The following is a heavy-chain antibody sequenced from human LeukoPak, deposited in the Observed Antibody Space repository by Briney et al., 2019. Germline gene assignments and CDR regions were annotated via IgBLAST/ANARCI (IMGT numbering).Heavy chain of an antibody. Sequence: GGSLRLSCAASGFTFSSYAMHWVRQAPGKGLEWVAVISYDGSNKYYADSVKGRFTISRDNSKNTLYLQMNNLRAEDTAVYYCARDQDGGELDYWGQGILVTVSS. CDR1: GFTFSSYA. CDR3: ARDQDGGELDY. V-gene: IGHV3-30-3*01. J-gene: IGHJ4*02. D-gene: IGHD4-23*01. CDR2: ISYDGSNK.